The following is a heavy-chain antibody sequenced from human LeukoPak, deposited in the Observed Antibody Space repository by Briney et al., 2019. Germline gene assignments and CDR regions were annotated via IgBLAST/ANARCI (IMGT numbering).Heavy chain of an antibody. CDR2: IYHSGST. D-gene: IGHD2-21*02. CDR1: GYSISSGYY. J-gene: IGHJ4*02. V-gene: IGHV4-38-2*02. Sequence: SSETLSLTCTVSGYSISSGYYWGWIRQPPGKGLEWIGSIYHSGSTYYNPSLKSRVTISVDTSKNQFSLKLSSVTAADTAVYYCARDSGTCDGGDCYHFDYWGQGTLVTVSS. CDR3: ARDSGTCDGGDCYHFDY.